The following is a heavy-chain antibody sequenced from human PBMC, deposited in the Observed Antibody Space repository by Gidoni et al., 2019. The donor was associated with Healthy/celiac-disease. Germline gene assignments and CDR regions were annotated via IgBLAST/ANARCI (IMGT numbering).Heavy chain of an antibody. CDR1: GVTFSSYA. CDR2: ISGSGGSP. J-gene: IGHJ6*02. Sequence: EVQLLESGGGMVQTGGALRLSCAASGVTFSSYAMRWVRQAPGKGLVWFSSISGSGGSPYYAVSVNVRFTISRDNSKNTLYLQMNSLRAGDTAVYYCAKETYYYGMDVWGQGTTVTVSS. CDR3: AKETYYYGMDV. V-gene: IGHV3-23*01.